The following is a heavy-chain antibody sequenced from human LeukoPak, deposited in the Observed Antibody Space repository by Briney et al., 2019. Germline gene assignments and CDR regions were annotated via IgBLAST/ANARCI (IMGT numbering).Heavy chain of an antibody. Sequence: SQILSLTCTVSGGSISSGGYYWSWIRQHPGKGLEWIGYIYYSGSTYYNPSLKSRVTISVDTSKNQFSLKLSSVTAADTAVYYCAREDEGGAYFDYWGQGTLVTVSS. CDR2: IYYSGST. J-gene: IGHJ4*02. CDR3: AREDEGGAYFDY. CDR1: GGSISSGGYY. V-gene: IGHV4-31*03. D-gene: IGHD3-16*01.